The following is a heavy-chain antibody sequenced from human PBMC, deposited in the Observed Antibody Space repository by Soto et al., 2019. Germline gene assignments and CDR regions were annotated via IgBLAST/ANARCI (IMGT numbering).Heavy chain of an antibody. D-gene: IGHD4-4*01. J-gene: IGHJ4*02. Sequence: EVQLLESGGTLVQPGGSLRLSCTTSGFTFSTYAMSWVRQAPGRGLEWVSSISSNGGAIFYGDSVKGRFVFSRDNSENILYLQMSSLRADDTAIYYCARIGTASNSDYWGQSTLVTVSS. CDR3: ARIGTASNSDY. CDR1: GFTFSTYA. CDR2: ISSNGGAI. V-gene: IGHV3-23*01.